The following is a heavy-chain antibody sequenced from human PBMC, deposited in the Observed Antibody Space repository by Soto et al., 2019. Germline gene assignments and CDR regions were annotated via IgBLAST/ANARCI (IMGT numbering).Heavy chain of an antibody. CDR1: GFTFSNSA. J-gene: IGHJ3*01. CDR2: IIVGNGRS. CDR3: VEDLYSGGCCCSFHV. D-gene: IGHD2-15*01. V-gene: IGHV1-58*01. Sequence: SVKVSCKTSGFTFSNSAVQWVRQARGQPLERIGWIIVGNGRSNYAQNVQERITITRAMSTSTAYMELSCLKSDDTAQSYCVEDLYSGGCCCSFHVWREGTVVTVSS.